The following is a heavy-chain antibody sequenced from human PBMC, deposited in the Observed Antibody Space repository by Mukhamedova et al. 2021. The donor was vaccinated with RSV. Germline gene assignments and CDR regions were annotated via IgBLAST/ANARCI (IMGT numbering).Heavy chain of an antibody. Sequence: TRVTISVDTSKNQFSLKLSSVTAADTAVYYCARHYGSGTYPPDYWGRGTLVTVSS. D-gene: IGHD3-10*01. J-gene: IGHJ4*02. V-gene: IGHV4-61*07. CDR3: ARHYGSGTYPPDY.